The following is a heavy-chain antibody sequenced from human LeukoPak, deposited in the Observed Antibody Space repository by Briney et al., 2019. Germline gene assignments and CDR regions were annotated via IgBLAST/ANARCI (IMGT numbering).Heavy chain of an antibody. V-gene: IGHV1-18*01. J-gene: IGHJ3*02. CDR1: SYTLTNYG. CDR3: ARDQDPGAFDI. CDR2: ISAYNGNT. Sequence: ASVNVSCKASSYTLTNYGISWVRQATGQGLEWMGWISAYNGNTNYAQTLQGRVTLTTDTSLNTAYMELRSLRSDDTAVYYCARDQDPGAFDIWGQGTMVTVSS.